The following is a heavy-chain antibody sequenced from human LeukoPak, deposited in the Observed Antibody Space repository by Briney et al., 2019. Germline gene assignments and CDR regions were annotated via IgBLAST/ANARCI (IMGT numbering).Heavy chain of an antibody. CDR1: GYTFTSYY. J-gene: IGHJ4*02. CDR3: ARAPLGGNSGFWLY. CDR2: INPSGGST. V-gene: IGHV1-46*01. Sequence: ASVKVSCKASGYTFTSYYIHWVRQAPGQGLEWMGIINPSGGSTSYAQKFQGRVTMTWDTSTSTVYMDLSSLRSEDTAMYYCARAPLGGNSGFWLYWGQGTLVTVSS. D-gene: IGHD4-23*01.